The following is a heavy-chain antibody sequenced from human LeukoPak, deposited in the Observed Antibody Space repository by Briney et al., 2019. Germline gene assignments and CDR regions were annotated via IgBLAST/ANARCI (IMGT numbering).Heavy chain of an antibody. D-gene: IGHD3-9*01. CDR2: ISGSGGST. V-gene: IGHV3-23*01. CDR1: GFTFSSYA. Sequence: PGGSLRLSCAASGFTFSSYAMSWVRQAPGKGLEWVSAISGSGGSTYYADSVKGRFTISRDNSKNTLYLQMNSLRADDTAVYYCAKGGGHYDILTHPFDYWGQGTLVTVSS. CDR3: AKGGGHYDILTHPFDY. J-gene: IGHJ4*02.